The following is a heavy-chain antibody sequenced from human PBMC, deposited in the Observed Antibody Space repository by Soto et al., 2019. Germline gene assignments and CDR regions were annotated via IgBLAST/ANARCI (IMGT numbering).Heavy chain of an antibody. CDR1: GYIFASYG. V-gene: IGHV1-58*02. CDR2: IVVGSGNT. J-gene: IGHJ4*02. CDR3: AADQFYGYYDFWTGTYKGAY. Sequence: GTSVKVSCKDSGYIFASYGSSWVRQARGQRLEWIGWIVVGSGNTDYAQKFQERVTFTRDMSTSTAYMELSSLRSEDTAVYYCAADQFYGYYDFWTGTYKGAYWGQGTPVTVSS. D-gene: IGHD3-3*01.